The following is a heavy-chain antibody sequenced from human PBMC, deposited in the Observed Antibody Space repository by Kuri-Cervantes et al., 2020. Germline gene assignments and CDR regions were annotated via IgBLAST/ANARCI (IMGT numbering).Heavy chain of an antibody. D-gene: IGHD6-19*01. CDR3: ARGSGWYFY. CDR2: IYYSGNT. J-gene: IGHJ1*01. CDR1: GGSINSDY. V-gene: IGHV4-59*13. Sequence: GSLRLSCTVSGGSINSDYWSWIRQPPEKGLEYIGAIYYSGNTYYNPPLKSRVTISVDTSKNQFSLKLSSVTAADTAVYFCARGSGWYFYWGQGTLVTVSS.